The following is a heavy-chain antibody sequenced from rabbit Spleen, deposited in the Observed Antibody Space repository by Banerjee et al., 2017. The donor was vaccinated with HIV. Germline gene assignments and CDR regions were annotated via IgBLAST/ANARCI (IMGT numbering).Heavy chain of an antibody. D-gene: IGHD2-1*01. CDR2: IDPIFGRT. V-gene: IGHV1S47*01. J-gene: IGHJ4*01. Sequence: QEQLVESGGGLVQPGGSLTVSCKASGFDFSSYGVSWVRQAPGKGLEWIGYIDPIFGRTYYASWVNGRFTISSHNAQNTLYLQLNSLTVADTATYFCVRDLGYDDYSEKGYFNLWGPGTLVTVS. CDR3: VRDLGYDDYSEKGYFNL. CDR1: GFDFSSYG.